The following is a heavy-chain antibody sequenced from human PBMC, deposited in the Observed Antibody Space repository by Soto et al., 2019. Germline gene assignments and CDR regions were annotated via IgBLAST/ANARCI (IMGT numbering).Heavy chain of an antibody. Sequence: PSETLSLTCGVSGGTVASSHWWSWVRQSPGRGLEWIGNVYHTGDTNFNPSLQSRVTFSVDKSNNQFSLRLTSVTAADTAVYFCAREIVTAGGNNYFDPWGPGTRVTV. CDR3: AREIVTAGGNNYFDP. J-gene: IGHJ5*02. CDR2: VYHTGDT. V-gene: IGHV4-4*02. D-gene: IGHD2-21*02. CDR1: GGTVASSHW.